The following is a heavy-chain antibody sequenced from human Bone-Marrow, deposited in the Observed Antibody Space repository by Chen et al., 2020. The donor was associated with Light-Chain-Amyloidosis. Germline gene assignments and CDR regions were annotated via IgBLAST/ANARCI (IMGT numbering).Heavy chain of an antibody. CDR2: INTNTGRP. CDR1: GYRFSDYS. CDR3: ARDPWGAGSAFDV. V-gene: IGHV7-4-1*02. J-gene: IGHJ3*01. D-gene: IGHD7-27*01. Sequence: QVQLVQSGSELRRPGASVNISCKISGYRFSDYSLNGVQQTPWHGLEFMGWINTNTGRPTYAQGFTGRFVFSVATSVSTAYLHLTDLKSEDTGTYYCARDPWGAGSAFDVWGRGTHVTVSA.